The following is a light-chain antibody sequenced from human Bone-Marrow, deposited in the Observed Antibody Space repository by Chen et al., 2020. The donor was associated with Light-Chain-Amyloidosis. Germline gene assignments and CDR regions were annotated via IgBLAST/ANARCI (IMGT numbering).Light chain of an antibody. Sequence: SYELTQPPSVSVSPGPTARITCSGDDLPTKYAYWYQQKPGQAPVLVIHRDTERPSGISERFSGSSSGTTATLTISRVQAEDEADYHCQSADSSGTYEVIFGGGTKLTV. CDR1: DLPTKY. V-gene: IGLV3-25*03. CDR3: QSADSSGTYEVI. J-gene: IGLJ2*01. CDR2: RDT.